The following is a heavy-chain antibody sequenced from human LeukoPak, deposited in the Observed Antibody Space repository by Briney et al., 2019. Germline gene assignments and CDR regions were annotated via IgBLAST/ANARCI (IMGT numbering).Heavy chain of an antibody. CDR1: GYTFTSYG. J-gene: IGHJ5*02. D-gene: IGHD6-19*01. CDR2: ISAYNNNTNYGNT. Sequence: ASVKVSCKASGYTFTSYGISWVRQAPGQGLEWMGWISAYNNNTNYGNTNYAQKLQGRVTMTTDTSTSTAYMELRSLRSDDTAVYYCARVKGLAGRYNWFDPWGQGTLVTVSS. V-gene: IGHV1-18*04. CDR3: ARVKGLAGRYNWFDP.